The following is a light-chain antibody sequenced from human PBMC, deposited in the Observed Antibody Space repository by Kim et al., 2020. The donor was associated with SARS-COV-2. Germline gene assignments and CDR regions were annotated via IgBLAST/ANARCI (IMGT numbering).Light chain of an antibody. CDR3: TAWDNSLSAWV. CDR2: RNH. Sequence: RQTATLTCTGNNNNVGNEGAAWLQQHQGHPPKLLFYRNHNRPSGISEGLSASRSGSTASLTITGLQPEDEADYYCTAWDNSLSAWVFGGGTQLTVL. V-gene: IGLV10-54*01. J-gene: IGLJ2*01. CDR1: NNNVGNEG.